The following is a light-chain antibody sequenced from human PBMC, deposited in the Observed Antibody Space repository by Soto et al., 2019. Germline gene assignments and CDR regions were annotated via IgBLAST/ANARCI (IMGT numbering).Light chain of an antibody. CDR3: GSYTTSNTRQIV. CDR2: DVS. V-gene: IGLV2-14*03. J-gene: IGLJ1*01. Sequence: QSVLTQPASVSGSPGQSITISCTGTSSDVGGYNYVSWYQHHPGKAPKLLIYDVSNRPSGVSNRFSGSKSDNTASLTISGLQPEDEADYYCGSYTTSNTRQIVFGTGTKVTV. CDR1: SSDVGGYNY.